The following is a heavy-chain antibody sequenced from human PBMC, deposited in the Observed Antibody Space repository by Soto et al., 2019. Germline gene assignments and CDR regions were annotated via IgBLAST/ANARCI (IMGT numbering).Heavy chain of an antibody. CDR3: ARHPCSSGWP. J-gene: IGHJ4*02. CDR1: GGSISGYY. D-gene: IGHD6-19*01. V-gene: IGHV4-59*08. Sequence: QVQLQESGPGLVKPSETLSLTCTVSGGSISGYYWSWIRQPPGKGLEWIGNIYYSGSTNYNPSLKSRFTISVDTSKNQFSLKLSSVTAADTAVYYCARHPCSSGWPWGQGTLVTVSS. CDR2: IYYSGST.